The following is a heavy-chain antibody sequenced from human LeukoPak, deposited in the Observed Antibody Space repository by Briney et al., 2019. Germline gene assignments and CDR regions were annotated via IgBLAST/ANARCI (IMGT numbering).Heavy chain of an antibody. D-gene: IGHD3-16*02. V-gene: IGHV3-11*06. Sequence: GGSLRLSCAASGFTFSDYYMSWIRQAPGKGLEWVSHISGSSSDTKYADSVKGRFTISRDNAKNSLYLQMNSLRAEDTAVYYCARVYYDYVWGSYRPTFDYWGQGTLVTVSS. CDR1: GFTFSDYY. CDR3: ARVYYDYVWGSYRPTFDY. CDR2: ISGSSSDT. J-gene: IGHJ4*02.